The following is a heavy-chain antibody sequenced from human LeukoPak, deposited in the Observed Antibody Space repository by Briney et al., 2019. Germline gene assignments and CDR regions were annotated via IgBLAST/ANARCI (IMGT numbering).Heavy chain of an antibody. CDR1: GGSISSGSYY. D-gene: IGHD1-26*01. Sequence: PSETLSLTCTVSGGSISSGSYYWSWIRQPAGRGLEWIGRIYTSGSTNYNPSLKSRVTISVDTSKNQFSLKLSSVTAADTAVHYCASVWGELGAFDYWGQGTLVTVSS. CDR2: IYTSGST. CDR3: ASVWGELGAFDY. J-gene: IGHJ4*02. V-gene: IGHV4-61*02.